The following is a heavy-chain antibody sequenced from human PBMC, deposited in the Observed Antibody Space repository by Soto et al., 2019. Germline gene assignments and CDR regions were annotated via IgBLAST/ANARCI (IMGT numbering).Heavy chain of an antibody. V-gene: IGHV1-18*01. Sequence: QVQLVQSGAEVKKPGASVMVSCKASGYTFISYGLSWVRQAPGQGLEWMGWIYPYNGDTNYPQKLQGRCTLTTDTSTSTAYMELRSLRSDETAMYYCARGSDGDWFDPWGQGTLVTVSS. CDR3: ARGSDGDWFDP. J-gene: IGHJ5*02. D-gene: IGHD3-16*01. CDR1: GYTFISYG. CDR2: IYPYNGDT.